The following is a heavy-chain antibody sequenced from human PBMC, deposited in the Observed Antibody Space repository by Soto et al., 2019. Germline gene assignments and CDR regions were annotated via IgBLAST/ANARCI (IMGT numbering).Heavy chain of an antibody. Sequence: QGQLVQSGGEAKKPGASVKVSCKASGYTFTRYGISWVRQAPGQGLEWMGWISGYNGDTNYAQKFQGRVTMTIDTPTSTAYMELRSLTSDDTAVYYCAKNGQPPCYYYSMNVWGQGTTVTVSS. CDR3: AKNGQPPCYYYSMNV. D-gene: IGHD2-8*01. V-gene: IGHV1-18*01. J-gene: IGHJ6*02. CDR1: GYTFTRYG. CDR2: ISGYNGDT.